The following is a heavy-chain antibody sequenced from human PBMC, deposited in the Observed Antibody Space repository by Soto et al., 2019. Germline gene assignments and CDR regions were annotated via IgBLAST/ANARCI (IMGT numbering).Heavy chain of an antibody. CDR2: ISSTADGT. J-gene: IGHJ4*02. CDR3: AQAISRERQIDY. D-gene: IGHD1-26*01. CDR1: GFTFGNYA. Sequence: GGSLRLSCAASGFTFGNYAMGWVRQAPGKGLEWVSTISSTADGTDYADSVKGRFIISRDNSKNTLYLQMNSLRAEDTAVYYCAQAISRERQIDYWGQGTLVTVSS. V-gene: IGHV3-23*01.